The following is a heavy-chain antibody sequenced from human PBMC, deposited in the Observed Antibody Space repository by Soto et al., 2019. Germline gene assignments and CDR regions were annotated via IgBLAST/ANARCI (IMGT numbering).Heavy chain of an antibody. CDR2: MNPNSGNT. CDR3: ARFNTLGYCSGGSCYYYYYGMDV. D-gene: IGHD2-15*01. V-gene: IGHV1-8*01. J-gene: IGHJ6*02. CDR1: GYTCTSYD. Sequence: XSGKVSCRAAGYTCTSYDMNWWRQATGQGLEWMGWMNPNSGNTGYAQKFQGRVTMTRNTSISTAYMELSSLRSEDTAVYYCARFNTLGYCSGGSCYYYYYGMDVWGQGTTVTVSS.